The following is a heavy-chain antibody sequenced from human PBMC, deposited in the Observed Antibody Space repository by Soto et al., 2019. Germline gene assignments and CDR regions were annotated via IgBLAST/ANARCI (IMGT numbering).Heavy chain of an antibody. CDR1: GCTFSSYA. J-gene: IGHJ6*02. CDR3: ARGGRGGGIDV. Sequence: ASVKVSCKASGCTFSSYAITWVQQAPGQGLEWMGWISGDHAKTNYAQKLQARVTLTTATPTTTAYMDLRSLKSDDTAVYYCARGGRGGGIDVWGQGTTVTVSS. V-gene: IGHV1-18*01. D-gene: IGHD3-16*01. CDR2: ISGDHAKT.